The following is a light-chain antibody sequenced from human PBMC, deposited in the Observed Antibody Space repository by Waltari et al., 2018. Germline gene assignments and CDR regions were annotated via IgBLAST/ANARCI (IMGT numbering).Light chain of an antibody. CDR1: SGHSTNV. CDR2: VNSDGSH. CDR3: QTGGHGTWV. Sequence: QLVLTQPPSASASLGASVNLTCTLSSGHSTNVLARLQQQPEKGPRYLMKVNSDGSHSKGDEIPDRFSGSSSGAEHFLTISSLQSEDEADYYCQTGGHGTWVFGGGTKLTVL. V-gene: IGLV4-69*01. J-gene: IGLJ3*02.